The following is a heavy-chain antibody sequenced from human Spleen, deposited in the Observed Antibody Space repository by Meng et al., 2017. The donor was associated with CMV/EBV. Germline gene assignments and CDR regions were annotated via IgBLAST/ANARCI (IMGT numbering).Heavy chain of an antibody. CDR1: GGSRGRGTYH. J-gene: IGHJ5*02. V-gene: IGHV4-39*07. D-gene: IGHD3-10*01. CDR2: IYYSGTT. CDR3: ALTMDNWFDP. Sequence: LTWPVSGGSRGRGTYHWAWIRQPPGKGLEWIGSIYYSGTTYYNPSLNSRVTISGDTSKNQFYLSLHSLTAADTAVYYCALTMDNWFDPWGQGTLVTVSS.